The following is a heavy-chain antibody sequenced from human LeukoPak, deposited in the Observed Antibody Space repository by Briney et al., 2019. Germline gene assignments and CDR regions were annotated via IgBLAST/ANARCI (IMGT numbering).Heavy chain of an antibody. CDR1: GFAFSNSG. V-gene: IGHV3-23*01. D-gene: IGHD1-20*01. Sequence: GGSLRLSCAASGFAFSNSGMSWVRQAPGKGLEWVSAISTDAGETHYADSVKGRFTISRDNAKNSLYLQMNSLRAEDTAVYYCASGNWNDVDYWGQGTLVTVSS. CDR2: ISTDAGET. CDR3: ASGNWNDVDY. J-gene: IGHJ4*02.